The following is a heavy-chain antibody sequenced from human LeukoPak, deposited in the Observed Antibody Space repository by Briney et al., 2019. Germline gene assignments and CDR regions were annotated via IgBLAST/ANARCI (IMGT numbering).Heavy chain of an antibody. J-gene: IGHJ1*01. V-gene: IGHV3-30-3*01. CDR2: ISYDGSNK. CDR1: GFTFSSYA. CDR3: AREAYSSGQY. D-gene: IGHD6-19*01. Sequence: GGSLRLSCAASGFTFSSYAMHWVRQAPGKGLEWVAVISYDGSNKYYADSVKGRFTISRDNAKNSLHLQMNSLRAEDTAVYYCAREAYSSGQYWGQGTLVTVSS.